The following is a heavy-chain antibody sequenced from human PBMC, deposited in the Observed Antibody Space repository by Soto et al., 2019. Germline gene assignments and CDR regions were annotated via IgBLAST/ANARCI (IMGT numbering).Heavy chain of an antibody. V-gene: IGHV3-73*01. CDR3: ARNWGAKCGMDV. J-gene: IGHJ6*02. CDR1: GFPFSGSI. D-gene: IGHD1-26*01. Sequence: GALRLSCAGSGFPFSGSIIHWVRQAPGKGLEWVGRIRSKANNYATAFAASVQGRVTISREDSKNTAFLQMNSLKIEDTAVYFCARNWGAKCGMDVWGQGTTVTVSS. CDR2: IRSKANNYAT.